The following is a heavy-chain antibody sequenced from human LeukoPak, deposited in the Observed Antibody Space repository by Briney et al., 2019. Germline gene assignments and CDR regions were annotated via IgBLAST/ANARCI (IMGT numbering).Heavy chain of an antibody. V-gene: IGHV1-69*04. D-gene: IGHD6-6*01. Sequence: SVKVSCKASGGTFSSYTISCVRQAPGQGLEWMGRIIPILGIANYAQKFQGRVTITADKSTSTAYMELSSLRSDDTAVYYCAREDSSSSPYYFDYWGQGTLVTVSS. CDR2: IIPILGIA. CDR3: AREDSSSSPYYFDY. CDR1: GGTFSSYT. J-gene: IGHJ4*02.